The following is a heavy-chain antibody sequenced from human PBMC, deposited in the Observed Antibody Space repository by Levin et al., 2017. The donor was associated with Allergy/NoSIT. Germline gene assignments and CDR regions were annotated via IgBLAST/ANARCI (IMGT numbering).Heavy chain of an antibody. CDR1: GFTFSSYA. V-gene: IGHV3-23*01. CDR3: AKDWYSSSWYGNFDY. Sequence: GESLKISCAASGFTFSSYAMSWVRQAPGKGLEWVSAISGSGGSTYYADSVKGRFTISRDNSKNTLYLQMNSLRAEDTAVYYCAKDWYSSSWYGNFDYWGQGTLVTVSS. J-gene: IGHJ4*02. CDR2: ISGSGGST. D-gene: IGHD6-13*01.